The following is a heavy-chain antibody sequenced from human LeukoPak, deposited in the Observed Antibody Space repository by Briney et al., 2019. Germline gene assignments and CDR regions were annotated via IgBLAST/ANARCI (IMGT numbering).Heavy chain of an antibody. D-gene: IGHD1-7*01. CDR1: GGTFSSYA. J-gene: IGHJ4*02. CDR2: IIPIFGTA. V-gene: IGHV1-69*05. Sequence: ASVKVSCKASGGTFSSYAISWVRQAPGQGLEWMGGIIPIFGTANYAQKFQGRVTLTRDTSITTAYMEVSRLRSDDTAVYYCARSTVITGTIDWGQGTLVTVSS. CDR3: ARSTVITGTID.